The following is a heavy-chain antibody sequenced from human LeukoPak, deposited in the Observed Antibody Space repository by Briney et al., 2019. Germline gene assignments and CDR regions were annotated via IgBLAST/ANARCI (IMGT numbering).Heavy chain of an antibody. CDR1: GVTFGDYA. V-gene: IGHV3-20*04. D-gene: IGHD2-2*02. Sequence: PGESLRLSCEASGVTFGDYAMSWVRQGRGKGLEWVSGITRNGDTTSYADSVNGRFTISRDNAKNCLYLQMNSLRAEDTAFYYCARGYNHGPIDMWGQGTLVTVSS. CDR2: ITRNGDTT. J-gene: IGHJ3*02. CDR3: ARGYNHGPIDM.